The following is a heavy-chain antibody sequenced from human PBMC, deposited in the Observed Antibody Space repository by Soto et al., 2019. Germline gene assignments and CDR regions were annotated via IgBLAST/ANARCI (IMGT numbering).Heavy chain of an antibody. J-gene: IGHJ6*02. CDR2: ISYDGSNK. V-gene: IGHV3-30*18. CDR1: GFTFSSYG. Sequence: PGGSLRLSCAASGFTFSSYGMHWVRQAPGKALEWVAVISYDGSNKYYADSVKGRFTISRDNSKNTLYLQMNSLRAEDTAVYYCAKDLYPATIFDYYYYGMDVWGQGTTVTVSS. D-gene: IGHD5-12*01. CDR3: AKDLYPATIFDYYYYGMDV.